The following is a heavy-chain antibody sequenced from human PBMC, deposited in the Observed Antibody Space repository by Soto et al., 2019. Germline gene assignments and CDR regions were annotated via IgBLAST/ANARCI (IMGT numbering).Heavy chain of an antibody. CDR2: VIPIFGTA. J-gene: IGHJ5*02. V-gene: IGHV1-69*06. Sequence: SVKVSCKASGGTFSSYAISWVRQAPGQGLEWMGGVIPIFGTANYAQKFQGRVTITADKSTSTAYMELSSLRSEDTAVYYCARDLGSSGYHSYNWFDPWGQGTLVTVSS. CDR3: ARDLGSSGYHSYNWFDP. D-gene: IGHD3-22*01. CDR1: GGTFSSYA.